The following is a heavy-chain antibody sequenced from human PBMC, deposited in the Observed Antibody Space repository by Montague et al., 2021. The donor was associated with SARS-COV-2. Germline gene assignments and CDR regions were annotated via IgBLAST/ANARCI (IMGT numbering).Heavy chain of an antibody. Sequence: SETPSLTCSVSSGSIISSGYYWGWIRQPPGKELEWIGNIYYSGTTYYNPSLQSRGTISVDTSKNHLSLRLSSVTAADTAVYFCARGMIRGVTTPFDVWGQGSQVTVSS. CDR2: IYYSGTT. CDR1: SGSIISSGYY. J-gene: IGHJ4*02. D-gene: IGHD3-10*01. V-gene: IGHV4-39*02. CDR3: ARGMIRGVTTPFDV.